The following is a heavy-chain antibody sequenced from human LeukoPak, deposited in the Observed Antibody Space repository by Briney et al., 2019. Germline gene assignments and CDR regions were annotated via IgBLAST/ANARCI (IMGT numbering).Heavy chain of an antibody. V-gene: IGHV1-46*01. J-gene: IGHJ4*02. CDR1: GYTFTSYY. D-gene: IGHD4-17*01. CDR2: INPSGGST. Sequence: ASVKVSCKASGYTFTSYYMHWVRQAPGQGLEWMGIINPSGGSTSYAQKFQGRVTMTRDMSTSTVYMELSSLRSEDTAVYYCARPRVTGTHFDYWGQGTLVTVSS. CDR3: ARPRVTGTHFDY.